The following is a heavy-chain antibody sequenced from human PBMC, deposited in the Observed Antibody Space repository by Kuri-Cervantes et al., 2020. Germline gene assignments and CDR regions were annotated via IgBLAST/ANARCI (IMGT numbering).Heavy chain of an antibody. CDR2: IGTAGDT. CDR1: GFTFSDND. V-gene: IGHV3-13*01. CDR3: ARGYGGWYFDI. Sequence: GGSMRLACAVYGFTFSDNDMHWVRQGTGKGLEWVSTIGTAGDTYYPGSVKGLFTISRDNAENSLYLQMISLRAGDTAVYFCARGYGGWYFDIWGRGTLVTVSS. D-gene: IGHD3-16*01. J-gene: IGHJ2*01.